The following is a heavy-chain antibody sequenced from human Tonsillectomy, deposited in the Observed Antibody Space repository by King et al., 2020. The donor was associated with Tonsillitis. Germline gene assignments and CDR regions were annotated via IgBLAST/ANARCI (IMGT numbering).Heavy chain of an antibody. CDR2: FSGRDGST. D-gene: IGHD4-11*01. CDR1: GFTFSSYA. Sequence: EVQLVESGGGLVQPGGSLRLSCAASGFTFSSYAMSWVRQAPGKGLEWVSGFSGRDGSTYYADSVKGRFTVSRDNSKNTLYLQMNSLRAEDTAVYYCAKSGDSSDYDWFDLWGQGTLVTVSS. V-gene: IGHV3-23*04. J-gene: IGHJ5*02. CDR3: AKSGDSSDYDWFDL.